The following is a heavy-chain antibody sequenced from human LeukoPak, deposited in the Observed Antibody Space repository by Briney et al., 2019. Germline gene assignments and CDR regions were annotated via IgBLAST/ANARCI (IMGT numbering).Heavy chain of an antibody. D-gene: IGHD3-3*01. CDR2: INHSGST. Sequence: SETLSLTCAVYGGSFSGYYWSWIRQPPGKGLEWIGEINHSGSTNYNPSLKSRVTISVDTSKNQFSLKLSSVTAADTAVYYCARASSGNYDFWSGSYHRDYYYYMDAWGEGTTVTVSS. J-gene: IGHJ6*03. V-gene: IGHV4-34*01. CDR1: GGSFSGYY. CDR3: ARASSGNYDFWSGSYHRDYYYYMDA.